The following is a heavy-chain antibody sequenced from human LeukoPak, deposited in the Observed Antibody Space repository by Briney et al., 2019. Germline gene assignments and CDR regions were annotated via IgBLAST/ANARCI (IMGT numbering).Heavy chain of an antibody. V-gene: IGHV1-24*01. J-gene: IGHJ4*02. CDR3: ARTAYSSSSGVPYYFDY. D-gene: IGHD6-6*01. Sequence: ASVKVSCKVSGYTLTELSMHWVRQAPGKGLEWMGGFDPEDGETIYAQKFQGRVTMTEDTSTDTAYMELSSLRSEDTAVYYCARTAYSSSSGVPYYFDYWGQGTLVTVSS. CDR1: GYTLTELS. CDR2: FDPEDGET.